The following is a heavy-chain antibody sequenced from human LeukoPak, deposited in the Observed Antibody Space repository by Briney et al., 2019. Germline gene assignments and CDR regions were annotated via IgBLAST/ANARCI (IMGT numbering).Heavy chain of an antibody. Sequence: GGSLRLSCAASGFSFSGHWMHWARQLPGKGLVWVSRISPTGSTTSYADSVKGRFTISRDNAKNSLYLQMNSLRAEDTAVYYCARDLSGYSYGSPYYFDYWGQGTLVTVSS. D-gene: IGHD5-18*01. CDR1: GFSFSGHW. CDR3: ARDLSGYSYGSPYYFDY. V-gene: IGHV3-74*01. CDR2: ISPTGSTT. J-gene: IGHJ4*02.